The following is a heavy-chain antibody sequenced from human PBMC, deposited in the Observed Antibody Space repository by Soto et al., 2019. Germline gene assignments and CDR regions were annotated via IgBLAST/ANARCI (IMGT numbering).Heavy chain of an antibody. CDR1: GGSISSSSYY. CDR3: ARASYDSSTYYLDY. D-gene: IGHD3-22*01. Sequence: PSETLSLTCTVSGGSISSSSYYWGWIRQPPGKGLEWIGSIYSGGSTYYNPSLKSRVTISVDTSKNQFSLKLSSVTAADTAVYYCARASYDSSTYYLDYWGQGTLVTVSS. CDR2: IYSGGST. J-gene: IGHJ4*02. V-gene: IGHV4-39*01.